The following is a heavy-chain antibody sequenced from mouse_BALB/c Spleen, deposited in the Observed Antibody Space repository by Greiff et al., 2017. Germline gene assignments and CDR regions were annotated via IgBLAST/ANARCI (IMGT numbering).Heavy chain of an antibody. J-gene: IGHJ3*01. D-gene: IGHD1-1*01. CDR1: GFTFSSYA. Sequence: EVQLVESGGGLVKPGGSLKLSCAASGFTFSSYAMSWVRQSPEKRLEWVAEISSGVSYTYYPDTVTGRFTISRDNAKNTLYLEMSSLRSEDTAMYYCARDYYGKRAYWGQGTLVTVSA. V-gene: IGHV5-9-4*01. CDR2: ISSGVSYT. CDR3: ARDYYGKRAY.